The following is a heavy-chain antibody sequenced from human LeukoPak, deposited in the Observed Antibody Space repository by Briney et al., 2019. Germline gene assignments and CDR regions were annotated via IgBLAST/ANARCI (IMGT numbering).Heavy chain of an antibody. CDR2: IYPSGGWT. CDR1: GASFINYY. CDR3: ARDVPHNCFDP. J-gene: IGHJ5*02. Sequence: GASVKVSCKASGASFINYYIHWVRQAPGQGLEWVGLIYPSGGWTNYAQKFQGRVTMTTGTSTNTVYMELSSLRSEDTAIYYCARDVPHNCFDPWGQGTLVTVSP. V-gene: IGHV1-46*01.